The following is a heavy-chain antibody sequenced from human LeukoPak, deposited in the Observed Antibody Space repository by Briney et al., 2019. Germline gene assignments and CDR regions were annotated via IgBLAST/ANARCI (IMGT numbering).Heavy chain of an antibody. CDR3: ARTYYYGSGLDY. D-gene: IGHD3-10*01. V-gene: IGHV4-59*01. CDR1: GGSISTFY. Sequence: PSETLSLTCTVSGGSISTFYWNWIRQSPGKGLEWIGYISVGGANNYNPSLKSRVSISVDTSKNQFSLRLSSVTAADTAVYYCARTYYYGSGLDYWGQGTLVTVSS. CDR2: ISVGGAN. J-gene: IGHJ4*02.